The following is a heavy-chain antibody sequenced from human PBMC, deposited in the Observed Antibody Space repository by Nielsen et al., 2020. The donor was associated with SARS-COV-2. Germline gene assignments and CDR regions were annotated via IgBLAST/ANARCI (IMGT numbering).Heavy chain of an antibody. CDR3: AKITVTGTDFAY. J-gene: IGHJ4*02. V-gene: IGHV3-30*18. CDR1: GFTFSSYC. Sequence: GESLKTSCAASGFTFSSYCMHWVRQVPGKGLEWVAVISYDGSNKYYADSVKGRFTISRDNSKNTLYLQMNSLRAEDTAVYYCAKITVTGTDFAYWGQATLVPVSS. D-gene: IGHD6-19*01. CDR2: ISYDGSNK.